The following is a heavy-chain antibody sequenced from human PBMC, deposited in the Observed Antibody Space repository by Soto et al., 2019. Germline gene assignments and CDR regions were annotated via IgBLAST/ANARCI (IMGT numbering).Heavy chain of an antibody. CDR2: IIPIFGTA. V-gene: IGHV1-69*12. CDR3: ARSRPGQGGIVVVPREIDY. CDR1: GGTFSSYA. D-gene: IGHD2-21*01. J-gene: IGHJ4*02. Sequence: QVQLVQSGAEVKKPGSSVKVSCKASGGTFSSYAISWVRQAPGQGLEWMGGIIPIFGTANYAQKFQGRVTITADESTSTAYMELSSLRSEDTAVYYCARSRPGQGGIVVVPREIDYWGQGTLVTVSS.